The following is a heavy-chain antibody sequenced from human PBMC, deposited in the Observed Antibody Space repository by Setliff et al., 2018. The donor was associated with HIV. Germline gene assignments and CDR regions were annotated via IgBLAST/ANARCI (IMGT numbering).Heavy chain of an antibody. J-gene: IGHJ1*01. D-gene: IGHD2-15*01. V-gene: IGHV4-34*01. CDR1: GGSFNGYY. CDR2: INHSGST. Sequence: SETLSLTCAVYGGSFNGYYWSWIRQPPGKGLEWNGEINHSGSTNYNPSLKSRVTMSVDKSKNQFSLRLSSVAAADTAVYYCARARRAGSGPKYFQHWGQGTLVTVSS. CDR3: ARARRAGSGPKYFQH.